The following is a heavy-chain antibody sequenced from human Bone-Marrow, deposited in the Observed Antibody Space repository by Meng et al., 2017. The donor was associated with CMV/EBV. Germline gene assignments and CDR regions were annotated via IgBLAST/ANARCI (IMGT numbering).Heavy chain of an antibody. CDR1: GFTFSSYA. V-gene: IGHV3-23*01. CDR3: AKDIRAAARLRAHIGNYGMDD. D-gene: IGHD6-6*01. J-gene: IGHJ6*02. CDR2: ISGSGGST. Sequence: GESLKISCAASGFTFSSYAMSWVRQAPGKGLEWVSAISGSGGSTYYADSVKGRFTISRDNSKNTLYLQMNSLRAEDTAVYYCAKDIRAAARLRAHIGNYGMDDWGQGTTVTVSS.